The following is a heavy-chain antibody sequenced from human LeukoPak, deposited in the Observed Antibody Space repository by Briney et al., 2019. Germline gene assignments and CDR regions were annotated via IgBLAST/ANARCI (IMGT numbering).Heavy chain of an antibody. Sequence: SETLSLTCTVSGGSVSSGSHYWSWIRQPPGKGLEWIGYIYYSGSTNYTPSLKSRVAISVDTSENQFSLKLSSVTAADTAVYYCARDRYYYDSGSYFYFDLWGRGTLVTVSS. V-gene: IGHV4-61*01. CDR2: IYYSGST. CDR3: ARDRYYYDSGSYFYFDL. CDR1: GGSVSSGSHY. J-gene: IGHJ2*01. D-gene: IGHD3-22*01.